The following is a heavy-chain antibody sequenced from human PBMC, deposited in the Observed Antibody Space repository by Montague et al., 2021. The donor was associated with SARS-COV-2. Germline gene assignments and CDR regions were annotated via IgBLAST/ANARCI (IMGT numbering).Heavy chain of an antibody. J-gene: IGHJ4*02. CDR1: DFTFRSYA. V-gene: IGHV3-23*03. D-gene: IGHD3-10*01. CDR2: VYSGGITT. CDR3: ANSSGSYGDFFDY. Sequence: SLRLSCAASDFTFRSYAMSWVRQAPGRGLQWVSVVYSGGITTFYTDSVKGRFTISRDNSKNTLSLEMNSLRAEDTAVYYCANSSGSYGDFFDYWGQGTLVTVSS.